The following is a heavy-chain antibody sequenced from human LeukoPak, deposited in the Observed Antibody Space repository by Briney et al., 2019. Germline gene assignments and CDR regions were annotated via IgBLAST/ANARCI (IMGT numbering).Heavy chain of an antibody. D-gene: IGHD3-10*01. Sequence: GGSLRLSCTASGFTFGDYAMSWVRQAPGKGLEWVGFIRSKAYGGTTEYAASVKGRFTISRDDSKSIAYLQMNSLKTEDTAVYYCSRVRGVLLWFGELFFDDWGQGTLVTVSS. CDR3: SRVRGVLLWFGELFFDD. CDR2: IRSKAYGGTT. V-gene: IGHV3-49*04. J-gene: IGHJ4*02. CDR1: GFTFGDYA.